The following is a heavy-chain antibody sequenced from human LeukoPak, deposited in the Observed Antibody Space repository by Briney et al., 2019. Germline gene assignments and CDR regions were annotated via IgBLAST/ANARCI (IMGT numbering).Heavy chain of an antibody. CDR3: ARDLYSYGYYYYGMDV. CDR2: IKQDGSEK. CDR1: GFTFSSYW. J-gene: IGHJ6*02. V-gene: IGHV3-7*01. Sequence: PGGSLRLSCAASGFTFSSYWMSWVRQGPGKGLEWVADIKQDGSEKYYVDSVKGRFTISRDNAKNSLYLQMNSLRAEDTAVYYCARDLYSYGYYYYGMDVWGQGTTVTVSS. D-gene: IGHD5-18*01.